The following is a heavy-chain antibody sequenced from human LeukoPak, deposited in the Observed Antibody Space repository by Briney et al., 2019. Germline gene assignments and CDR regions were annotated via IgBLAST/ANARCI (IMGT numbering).Heavy chain of an antibody. Sequence: SETLSLTCTVSGGSISNYYWSWIRQSPVKGLEWIGFIYYSGSTNYNPSLKSRVTISVDTSKNQFSLKLSSVTAADTAVYYCARGQWLVLWAFDIWGQGTMVTVSS. CDR3: ARGQWLVLWAFDI. CDR2: IYYSGST. D-gene: IGHD6-19*01. J-gene: IGHJ3*02. V-gene: IGHV4-59*12. CDR1: GGSISNYY.